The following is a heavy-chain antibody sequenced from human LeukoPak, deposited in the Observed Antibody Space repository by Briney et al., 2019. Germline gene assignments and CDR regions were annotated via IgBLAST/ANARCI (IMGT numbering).Heavy chain of an antibody. CDR3: ARDRNSGSSLDI. V-gene: IGHV1-2*02. D-gene: IGHD6-6*01. CDR2: INPNSGGT. CDR1: GYTFTGYH. Sequence: ASVKVSCKTSGYTFTGYHMHWVRQAPGQGLEWMGWINPNSGGTNYAQKLQGRVTMTRDTSISTAYMELSSLKSDDTAVYYCARDRNSGSSLDIWGQGTMLTVSS. J-gene: IGHJ3*02.